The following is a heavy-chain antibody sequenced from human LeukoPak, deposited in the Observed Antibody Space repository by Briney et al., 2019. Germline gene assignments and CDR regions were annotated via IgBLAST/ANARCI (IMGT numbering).Heavy chain of an antibody. CDR2: IIPIFGTA. V-gene: IGHV1-69*13. CDR3: ARDRAGFKTYYYGSGNPRNDAFDI. Sequence: ASVKVSCKASGGTFSSYAISWVRQAPGQGLEWMGGIIPIFGTANYAQKFQGRVTITADESTSTAYMELSSLRSEDTAVYYCARDRAGFKTYYYGSGNPRNDAFDIWGQGTMVTVSS. D-gene: IGHD3-10*01. CDR1: GGTFSSYA. J-gene: IGHJ3*02.